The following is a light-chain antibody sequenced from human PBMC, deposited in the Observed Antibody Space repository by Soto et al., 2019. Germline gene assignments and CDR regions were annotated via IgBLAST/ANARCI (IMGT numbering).Light chain of an antibody. J-gene: IGKJ1*01. CDR3: QQYGSSPRT. CDR2: GAS. Sequence: RASQSVSSSYLAWYQQNPGQAPRLLIYGASSRATGIPDRFSGSGSGTDFTLTISRLEPEDFAVYYCQQYGSSPRTFGQGTKVDIK. V-gene: IGKV3-20*01. CDR1: QSVSSSY.